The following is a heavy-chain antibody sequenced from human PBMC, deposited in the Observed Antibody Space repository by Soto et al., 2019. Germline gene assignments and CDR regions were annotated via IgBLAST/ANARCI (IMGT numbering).Heavy chain of an antibody. CDR1: AFTFSDSY. V-gene: IGHV3-11*01. CDR2: ISARGSEM. CDR3: AGQYYPVPRSAFDM. Sequence: QVQLVESGGGLVKPGGSLRLSCTASAFTFSDSYMSWIRQAPGKGLEWVSYISARGSEMYYTDSVKGRFTISRDNAKKSLYLQMNSLRAEDTAVYYGAGQYYPVPRSAFDMWGPGTMVTVSS. D-gene: IGHD3-10*01. J-gene: IGHJ3*02.